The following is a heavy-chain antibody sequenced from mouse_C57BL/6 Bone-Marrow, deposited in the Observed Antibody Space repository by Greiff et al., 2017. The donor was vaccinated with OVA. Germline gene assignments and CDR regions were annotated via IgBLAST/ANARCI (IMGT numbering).Heavy chain of an antibody. V-gene: IGHV5-4*03. D-gene: IGHD2-1*01. CDR3: ARVYYGNPFAY. CDR2: ISDGGSYT. J-gene: IGHJ3*01. CDR1: GFTFSSYA. Sequence: EVKVVESGGGLVKPGGSLKLSCAASGFTFSSYAMSWVRQTPEKRLEWVATISDGGSYTYYPDNVKGRFTISRDNAKNNLYLQMSHLKSEDTAMYYCARVYYGNPFAYWGQGTLVTVSA.